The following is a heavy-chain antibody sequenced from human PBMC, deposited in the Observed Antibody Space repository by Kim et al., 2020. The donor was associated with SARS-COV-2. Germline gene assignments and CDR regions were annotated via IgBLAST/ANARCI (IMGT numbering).Heavy chain of an antibody. CDR2: IYYSGST. CDR1: GGSISSGDYY. J-gene: IGHJ1*01. V-gene: IGHV4-30-4*01. D-gene: IGHD3-22*01. Sequence: SETLSLTCTVSGGSISSGDYYWSWIRQPPGKGLEWIGYIYYSGSTYYNPSLKSRVAISRDTSKNQFSLNLSSVTAADTAVYYCARDRGTNGYYYLIWGQG. CDR3: ARDRGTNGYYYLI.